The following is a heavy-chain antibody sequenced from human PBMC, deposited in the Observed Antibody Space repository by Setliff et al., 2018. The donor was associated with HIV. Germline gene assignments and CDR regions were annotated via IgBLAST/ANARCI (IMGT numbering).Heavy chain of an antibody. V-gene: IGHV4-4*09. Sequence: PSETLPLTCTVSGGSISGHYWSWIRQPPGRGLEWIGYIYSSGSTNFNPPLQSRVTISVDTSKNQFSLKLSSVTAADTAVYYCARHSGVASPNWFDPWGHGTLVTVS. D-gene: IGHD3-10*01. CDR2: IYSSGST. J-gene: IGHJ5*02. CDR3: ARHSGVASPNWFDP. CDR1: GGSISGHY.